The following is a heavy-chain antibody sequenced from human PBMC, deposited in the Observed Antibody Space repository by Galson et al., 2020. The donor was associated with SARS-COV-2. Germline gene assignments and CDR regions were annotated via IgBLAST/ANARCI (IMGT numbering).Heavy chain of an antibody. V-gene: IGHV1-18*04. CDR1: GYSFISYG. CDR3: ARDQYYDILTGLGPYFHGMDV. Sequence: ASVKVSCKASGYSFISYGFSGVRQAPGQGLEWMGWISPHNGDTNYAQKLQDRVTMTTDTSTSTAYMELRSLRSDDTAVYYCARDQYYDILTGLGPYFHGMDVWGQGTTVTVSS. D-gene: IGHD3-9*01. CDR2: ISPHNGDT. J-gene: IGHJ6*02.